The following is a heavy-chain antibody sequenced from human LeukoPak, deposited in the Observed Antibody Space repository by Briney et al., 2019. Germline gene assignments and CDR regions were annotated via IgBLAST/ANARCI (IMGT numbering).Heavy chain of an antibody. V-gene: IGHV4-38-2*02. D-gene: IGHD6-19*01. CDR2: IYHSGST. CDR3: ARDETYSSDWQSNHYYYYMDV. J-gene: IGHJ6*03. CDR1: GYSISSGYY. Sequence: PSETLSLTCTVSGYSISSGYYWGWIRQPPGQGLEWIGSIYHSGSTYYNPSLKSRVTISVDTSKNQFSLKVRSVTAADTAVYYCARDETYSSDWQSNHYYYYMDVWGKGTTVTVS.